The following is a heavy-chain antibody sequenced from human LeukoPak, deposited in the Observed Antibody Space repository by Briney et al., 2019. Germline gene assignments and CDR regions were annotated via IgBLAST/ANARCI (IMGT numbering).Heavy chain of an antibody. CDR2: VSSSSSTI. J-gene: IGHJ6*02. CDR1: GFTFSSYS. Sequence: GGSLRLPCATSGFTFSSYSMNWVRQAPGKGLEWVSYVSSSSSTIYYADSVKGRFTISRDNAKNSLYLQMNSLRAEDTAVYYCARDCPRAYGMDVWGQGTTVTVSS. CDR3: ARDCPRAYGMDV. V-gene: IGHV3-48*04.